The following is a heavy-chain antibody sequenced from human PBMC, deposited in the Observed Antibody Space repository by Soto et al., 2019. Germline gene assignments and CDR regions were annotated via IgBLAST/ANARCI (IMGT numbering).Heavy chain of an antibody. V-gene: IGHV3-7*01. J-gene: IGHJ4*01. CDR3: ARDSGYGSWASVNHYLDN. CDR2: VKMGGSEK. D-gene: IGHD3-10*01. CDR1: GLTFSDYW. Sequence: SLRLSCAASGLTFSDYWMSWVRQAPGKGLERLATVKMGGSEKRYVDSVRGRFTTSRDNAKNSLYLQMDSLRADDTAAYYCARDSGYGSWASVNHYLDNWRHGSLVAVSS.